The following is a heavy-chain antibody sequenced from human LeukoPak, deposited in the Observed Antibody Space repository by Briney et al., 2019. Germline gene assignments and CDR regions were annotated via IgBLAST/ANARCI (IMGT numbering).Heavy chain of an antibody. CDR1: GFTFTDYW. J-gene: IGHJ4*02. CDR2: INKDGSEK. Sequence: GGSLRLSCAASGFTFTDYWMTWVRQAPGKGLEWVANINKDGSEKCYMESAKGRFTTSRDNAKNSLYLHMNSLRADDTAVYFCARPYYFSSGSLPYWGQGTLVTVSP. CDR3: ARPYYFSSGSLPY. D-gene: IGHD3-10*01. V-gene: IGHV3-7*01.